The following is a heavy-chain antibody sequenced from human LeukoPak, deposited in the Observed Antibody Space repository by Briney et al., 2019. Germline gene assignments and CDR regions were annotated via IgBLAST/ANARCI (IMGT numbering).Heavy chain of an antibody. Sequence: ASVKVSCKASRYTFSDNYIHWVRQAPGQGLEWMGIINPSAGITTYAQKFQGGVTMTSDTSTSTIYMDLSSLKFEDTAVYYCARDSEAVAGLDWWGQGTLVTVSS. J-gene: IGHJ4*02. CDR1: RYTFSDNY. V-gene: IGHV1-46*01. CDR2: INPSAGIT. CDR3: ARDSEAVAGLDW. D-gene: IGHD6-19*01.